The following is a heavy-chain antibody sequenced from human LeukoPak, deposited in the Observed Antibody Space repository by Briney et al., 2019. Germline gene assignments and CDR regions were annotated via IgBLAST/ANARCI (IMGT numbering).Heavy chain of an antibody. V-gene: IGHV4-39*07. CDR3: AREPGYSSGSVD. CDR2: IYYSGST. Sequence: SQTLSLTCTVSGGSISSGSYYWSWIRQPPGKGLEWIGSIYYSGSTYYNPSLKSRVTISVDTSKNQFSLKLTSVTAADTAVYFCAREPGYSSGSVDWGQGTLVTVPS. J-gene: IGHJ4*02. CDR1: GGSISSGSYY. D-gene: IGHD6-19*01.